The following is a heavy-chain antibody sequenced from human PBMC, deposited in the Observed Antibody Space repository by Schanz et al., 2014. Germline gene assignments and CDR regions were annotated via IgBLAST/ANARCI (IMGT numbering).Heavy chain of an antibody. CDR3: ATCSGGTCHAKPGLDN. J-gene: IGHJ4*02. CDR2: FDPEDVET. Sequence: QVQLVQSGAEVKKPGASVKVSCKVSGYTLTDLSMHWVRQAPGKGLEWMGGFDPEDVETIYAQKFQGRVTMTEDTSTDTAYMELSSLRSEDTAVYYCATCSGGTCHAKPGLDNWGQGTLVTVSS. V-gene: IGHV1-24*01. CDR1: GYTLTDLS. D-gene: IGHD2-15*01.